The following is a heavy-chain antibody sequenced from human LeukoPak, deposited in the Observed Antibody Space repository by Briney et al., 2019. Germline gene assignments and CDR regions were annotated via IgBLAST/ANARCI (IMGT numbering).Heavy chain of an antibody. V-gene: IGHV4-4*08. J-gene: IGHJ2*01. D-gene: IGHD3-22*01. Sequence: SETLSLTCTVSGGSIFSYYWNWTRQPPEKGLEWMGYIYPNGITNYSPSLRSRGSISIATSKNQISLRLTSVTAADTAIYYCARRAYYDSSGYSPTSGYFDLWGRGTLVTVSS. CDR3: ARRAYYDSSGYSPTSGYFDL. CDR1: GGSIFSYY. CDR2: IYPNGIT.